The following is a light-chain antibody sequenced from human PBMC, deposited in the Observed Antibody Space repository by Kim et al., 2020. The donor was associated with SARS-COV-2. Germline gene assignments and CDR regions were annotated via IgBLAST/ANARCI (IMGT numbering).Light chain of an antibody. J-gene: IGKJ4*01. CDR2: GAS. V-gene: IGKV3-20*01. CDR1: QSFSNRF. Sequence: EIVLTQYPGNLSLSPGERATLSCRASQSFSNRFLAWYQQKPGQAPRLLIYGASSRATGIPDRFNGSGSGTDFTLTISRLEPEDFALYYCQQYDTLPLTFGGGTKVDIK. CDR3: QQYDTLPLT.